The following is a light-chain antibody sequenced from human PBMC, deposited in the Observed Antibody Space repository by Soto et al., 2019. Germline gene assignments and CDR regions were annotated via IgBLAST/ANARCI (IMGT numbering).Light chain of an antibody. CDR2: EGT. J-gene: IGLJ2*01. CDR3: CLYTSFFSF. CDR1: SSDVGGYNY. V-gene: IGLV2-14*01. Sequence: QSALTQPASVSGSPGQSITISCTGTSSDVGGYNYVSWYQHHPGKAPKLMIYEGTKRPSGVSSRFSGSKSGNTASLTVSGLQSDDEADYFCCLYTSFFSFFGGGTKLTVL.